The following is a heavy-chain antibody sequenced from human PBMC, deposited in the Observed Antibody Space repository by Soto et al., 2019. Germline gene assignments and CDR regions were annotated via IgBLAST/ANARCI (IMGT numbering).Heavy chain of an antibody. D-gene: IGHD3-3*01. CDR1: GFTFSSYA. Sequence: VGSLRLSCAASGFTFSSYAMHWVRQAPGKGLEWVAVISYDGSNKYYADSVKGRFTISRDNSKNTLYLQMNSLRAEDTAVYYCARENYYDFWSGYYSIPGGYYYYGMDVWGQGTTVTVS. V-gene: IGHV3-30-3*01. CDR2: ISYDGSNK. J-gene: IGHJ6*02. CDR3: ARENYYDFWSGYYSIPGGYYYYGMDV.